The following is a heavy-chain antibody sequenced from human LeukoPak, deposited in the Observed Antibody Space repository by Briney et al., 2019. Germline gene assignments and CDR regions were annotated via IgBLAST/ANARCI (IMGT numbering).Heavy chain of an antibody. V-gene: IGHV3-23*01. J-gene: IGHJ6*04. CDR3: AKAGSTAPHYYGMDV. CDR2: ISGSGGST. CDR1: GFSFSSYA. D-gene: IGHD2-2*01. Sequence: GGSLRLSCAASGFSFSSYAMSWVRQAPGKGLEWVSAISGSGGSTYYADSVKGRFTISRDNSKNTLYLQMNSLRAEDTAIYYCAKAGSTAPHYYGMDVWGKGTTVTVSS.